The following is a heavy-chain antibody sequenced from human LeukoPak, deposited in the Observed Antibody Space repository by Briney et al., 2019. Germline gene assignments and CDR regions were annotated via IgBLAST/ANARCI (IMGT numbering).Heavy chain of an antibody. D-gene: IGHD3-16*01. CDR3: ARDYSRYLGGGFDY. V-gene: IGHV4-31*03. CDR1: GGSISSGGYY. J-gene: IGHJ4*02. Sequence: SETLSLTCTVSGGSISSGGYYRSWIRQHPGKGLEWIGYIYYSGSTYYNPSLKSRVTISVDTSKNQFSLKLSSVTAADTAVYYCARDYSRYLGGGFDYWGQGTLVTVSS. CDR2: IYYSGST.